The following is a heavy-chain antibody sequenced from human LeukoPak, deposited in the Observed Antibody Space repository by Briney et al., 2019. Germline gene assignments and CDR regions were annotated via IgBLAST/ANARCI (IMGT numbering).Heavy chain of an antibody. CDR1: GYTFTNYA. D-gene: IGHD5/OR15-5a*01. CDR3: ARVISDCANFNCFKGYFDY. V-gene: IGHV1-3*01. CDR2: INAGNGNS. J-gene: IGHJ4*01. Sequence: ASVKVSCKASGYTFTNYAIHWVRQAPGQSLEWMGWINAGNGNSKYSQKFQARVTITRDTSANTAYMELSSLGSEDTTIYYCARVISDCANFNCFKGYFDYWGQGTPVTVSS.